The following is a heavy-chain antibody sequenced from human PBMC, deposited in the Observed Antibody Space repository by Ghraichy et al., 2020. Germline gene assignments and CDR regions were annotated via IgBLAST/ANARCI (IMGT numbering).Heavy chain of an antibody. CDR3: AQHDFTGYFDL. J-gene: IGHJ2*01. Sequence: GESLNISCAASGFTFSSYAMSWVRQAPGKGLEWVSAISGSGGSTYYADSVKGRFTISRDNSKNTLYLQMNSLRAEDTAVYYCAQHDFTGYFDLWGRGTLVTVSS. CDR2: ISGSGGST. D-gene: IGHD2-21*02. V-gene: IGHV3-23*01. CDR1: GFTFSSYA.